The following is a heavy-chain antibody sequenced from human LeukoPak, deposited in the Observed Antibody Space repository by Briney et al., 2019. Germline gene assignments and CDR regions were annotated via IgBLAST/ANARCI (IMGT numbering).Heavy chain of an antibody. D-gene: IGHD1-26*01. V-gene: IGHV3-33*01. Sequence: GGSLRLSCAASGFTFSSYGMHWVRQAPGKGLERVAVIWYDGSNKYYADSVKGRFTISRDNSKNTLYLQMNSLRAEDTAVYYCARGYSGSYLLPADYWGQGTLVTVSS. J-gene: IGHJ4*02. CDR1: GFTFSSYG. CDR2: IWYDGSNK. CDR3: ARGYSGSYLLPADY.